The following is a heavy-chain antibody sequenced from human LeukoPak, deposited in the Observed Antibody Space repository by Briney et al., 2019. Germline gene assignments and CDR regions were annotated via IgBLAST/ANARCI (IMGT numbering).Heavy chain of an antibody. CDR1: VGTFSSYA. D-gene: IGHD2-2*01. CDR2: IIPIFGTA. Sequence: ASVKVSCKASVGTFSSYAISWVRQAPGQGLEWMGGIIPIFGTANYAQKFQGRVTITADESTSTAYMELSSLRSEDTAVYYCARSWHCSSTSCYSDWFDPWGQGTLVTVSS. CDR3: ARSWHCSSTSCYSDWFDP. J-gene: IGHJ5*02. V-gene: IGHV1-69*01.